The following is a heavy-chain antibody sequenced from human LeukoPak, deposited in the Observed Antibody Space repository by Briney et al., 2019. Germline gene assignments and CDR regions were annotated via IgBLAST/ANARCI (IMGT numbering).Heavy chain of an antibody. Sequence: ASVKVSCKASGYTFTGYSMYWVRQAPGQGLEWMGWINTNSGGTNDTQKFQGRVTMTRDTSISTAYMELSRLRSDDTAVYYCARDREYYDSSGLFDYWGQGTLDTVSS. CDR2: INTNSGGT. CDR1: GYTFTGYS. V-gene: IGHV1-2*02. D-gene: IGHD3-22*01. J-gene: IGHJ4*02. CDR3: ARDREYYDSSGLFDY.